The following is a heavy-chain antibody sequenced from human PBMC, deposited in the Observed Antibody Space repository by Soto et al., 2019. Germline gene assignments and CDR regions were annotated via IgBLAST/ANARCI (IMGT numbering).Heavy chain of an antibody. CDR1: GGTFSSYA. D-gene: IGHD6-13*01. V-gene: IGHV1-69*13. CDR2: IIPIFGTA. J-gene: IGHJ6*02. CDR3: ARDGAGYSRPNYYYYYGMDV. Sequence: ASVKVSCKASGGTFSSYAISWVRQAPGQGLEWMGGIIPIFGTANYAQKFQGRVTITADESTSTAYMELSSLRSEDTAVYYCARDGAGYSRPNYYYYYGMDVWGQGTTVTSP.